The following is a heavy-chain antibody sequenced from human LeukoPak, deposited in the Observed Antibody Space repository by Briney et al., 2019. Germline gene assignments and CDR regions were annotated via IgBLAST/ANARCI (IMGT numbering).Heavy chain of an antibody. CDR3: ARDRTIFGVITPGTN. CDR2: IYSGGNT. D-gene: IGHD3-3*01. J-gene: IGHJ4*02. CDR1: GFTVSSNY. V-gene: IGHV3-53*01. Sequence: GGSLRLYCAASGFTVSSNYMSWVRQAPGKGLEWVSVIYSGGNTYYADSVKGRCTISRDDSKNTLYLQMNSLRAEDTAVYYCARDRTIFGVITPGTNWGQGTLVTVSS.